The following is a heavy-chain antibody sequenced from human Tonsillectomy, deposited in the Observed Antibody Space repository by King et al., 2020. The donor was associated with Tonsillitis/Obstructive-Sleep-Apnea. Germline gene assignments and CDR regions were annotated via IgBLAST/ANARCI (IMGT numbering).Heavy chain of an antibody. V-gene: IGHV3-66*01. J-gene: IGHJ6*03. CDR3: ARAEAGIFYYYMDV. CDR1: GLIVSSNY. Sequence: DVQLVESGGGLVQPGGSLRLSCAASGLIVSSNYMTWVRQAPGKGLEWVSVIYSGGYTHYADSVKGRFTISRDTSKNTLYLHMNSLRAEDTAVYFCARAEAGIFYYYMDVWGKGTTVTVSS. D-gene: IGHD6-13*01. CDR2: IYSGGYT.